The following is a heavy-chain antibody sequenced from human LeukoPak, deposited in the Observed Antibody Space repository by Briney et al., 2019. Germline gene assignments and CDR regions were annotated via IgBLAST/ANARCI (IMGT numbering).Heavy chain of an antibody. CDR2: ISDGGGST. J-gene: IGHJ3*01. Sequence: PGGPLRLSGAASGFTFSNYAMSWRRQTPGKGLEWVSGISDGGGSTYNADSVDGRFTISRDNSKTTLSLEMHGLRADDAAVYYCAKYISDSVDDALDLWGPGTMVIVS. CDR1: GFTFSNYA. V-gene: IGHV3-23*01. CDR3: AKYISDSVDDALDL. D-gene: IGHD4-11*01.